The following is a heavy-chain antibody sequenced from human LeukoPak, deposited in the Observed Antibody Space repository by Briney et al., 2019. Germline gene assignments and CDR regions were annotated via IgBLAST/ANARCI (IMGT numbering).Heavy chain of an antibody. CDR3: AVPHETTGYCTNGVCYRHKNYYYYMDV. V-gene: IGHV1-69*06. D-gene: IGHD2-8*01. CDR2: IIPIFGTA. J-gene: IGHJ6*03. Sequence: ASVKVSCKASGYTFTSYGISWVRQAPGQGLEWMGGIIPIFGTANYAQKFQGRVTITADKSTSTAYMELSSLRSEDTAVYYCAVPHETTGYCTNGVCYRHKNYYYYMDVWGKGTTVTVSS. CDR1: GYTFTSYG.